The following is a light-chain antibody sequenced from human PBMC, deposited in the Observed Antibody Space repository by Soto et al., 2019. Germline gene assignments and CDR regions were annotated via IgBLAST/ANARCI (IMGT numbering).Light chain of an antibody. CDR1: QSIINNY. CDR3: QQYGTSPRMYT. J-gene: IGKJ2*01. CDR2: GAS. Sequence: ESVLTQSPGSLSLSPGETATLSCRASQSIINNYLAWYQQKPGQAPRLLIYGASIRATGVPDRFSGSGSGTDFTLTITRLEAEDFAVYYCQQYGTSPRMYTFGQGTKLGVK. V-gene: IGKV3-20*01.